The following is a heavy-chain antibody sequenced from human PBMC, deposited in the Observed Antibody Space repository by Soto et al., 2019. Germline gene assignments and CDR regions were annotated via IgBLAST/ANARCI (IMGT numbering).Heavy chain of an antibody. D-gene: IGHD2-15*01. Sequence: KLSETLSLTCTVSGGSSSSGDYYWSWIRQPPGKGLEWIGYIYYSGSTYYNPSLKSRVTISVDTSKNQFSLKLSSVTAADTAVYYCARDIVVVAATVGYYYYGMDVCGEGTTVTLSS. CDR1: GGSSSSGDYY. J-gene: IGHJ6*02. V-gene: IGHV4-30-4*01. CDR3: ARDIVVVAATVGYYYYGMDV. CDR2: IYYSGST.